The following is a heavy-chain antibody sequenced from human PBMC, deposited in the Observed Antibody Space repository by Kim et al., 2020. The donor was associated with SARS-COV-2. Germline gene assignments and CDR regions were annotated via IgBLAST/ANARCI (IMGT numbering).Heavy chain of an antibody. V-gene: IGHV4-34*01. CDR2: INHSGST. Sequence: SETLSLTCAVYGGSFSGYYWSWIRQPPGKGLEWIGEINHSGSTNYNPSLKSRVTISVDTSKNQFSLKLSSVTAADTAVYYCARASDILTAYYLDYWGQGTLVTVSA. CDR3: ARASDILTAYYLDY. CDR1: GGSFSGYY. D-gene: IGHD3-9*01. J-gene: IGHJ4*02.